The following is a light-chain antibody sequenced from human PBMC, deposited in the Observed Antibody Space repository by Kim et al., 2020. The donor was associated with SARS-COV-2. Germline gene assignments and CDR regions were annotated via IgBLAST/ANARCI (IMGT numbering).Light chain of an antibody. J-gene: IGLJ2*01. V-gene: IGLV2-23*02. CDR1: SSDVGYYNL. Sequence: GQSITIYCTGTSSDVGYYNLVSWYQQHPSKVPKLVVYVVSKRPSAGSSRVSGSKSGYTASLTISGLQAEDEADYYCCSYAGSGIVVFGGGTQLTVL. CDR3: CSYAGSGIVV. CDR2: VVS.